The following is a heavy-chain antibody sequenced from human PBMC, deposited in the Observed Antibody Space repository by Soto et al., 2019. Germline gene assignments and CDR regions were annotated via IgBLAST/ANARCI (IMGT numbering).Heavy chain of an antibody. CDR2: VYHSGTT. V-gene: IGHV4-39*01. CDR3: ARHHYFGSGKPLDS. J-gene: IGHJ4*02. Sequence: SETLSLTCSVSGDSISSGGHYWGWVRQSPGKGLEYIGTVYHSGTTDYNPSLKSRVSISVDTSKNQFSLKVTTVTAADTAVYYCARHHYFGSGKPLDSWGQGTLVTVSS. CDR1: GDSISSGGHY. D-gene: IGHD3-10*01.